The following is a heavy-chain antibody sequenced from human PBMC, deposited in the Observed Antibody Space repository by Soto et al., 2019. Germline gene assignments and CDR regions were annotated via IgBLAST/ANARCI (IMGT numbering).Heavy chain of an antibody. V-gene: IGHV1-3*04. CDR2: INTGKGNT. Sequence: EASVKVSCKASGYTFTSYAMHWVRQAPGQRLEWMGWINTGKGNTKYSQKFLGRVTITSDTSASTAYMDVSSLRSEDTAMYYCARAGDDCSAANCYVIDYWGQGTLVTVS. J-gene: IGHJ4*02. CDR3: ARAGDDCSAANCYVIDY. CDR1: GYTFTSYA. D-gene: IGHD2-2*01.